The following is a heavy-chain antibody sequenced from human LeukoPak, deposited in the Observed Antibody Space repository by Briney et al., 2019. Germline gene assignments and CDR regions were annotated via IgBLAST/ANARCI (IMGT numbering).Heavy chain of an antibody. Sequence: PGGSLRLSCAASGFTFSSYEMNWARQAPGKGLEWVSYISNSGTAIYYADSVKGRFTISRDNAKNSLYLQMNSLRAEDTAVYYCARAGYSIDTEYFHLWGQGTLVTVSS. J-gene: IGHJ1*01. CDR3: ARAGYSIDTEYFHL. D-gene: IGHD2-21*01. CDR2: ISNSGTAI. V-gene: IGHV3-48*03. CDR1: GFTFSSYE.